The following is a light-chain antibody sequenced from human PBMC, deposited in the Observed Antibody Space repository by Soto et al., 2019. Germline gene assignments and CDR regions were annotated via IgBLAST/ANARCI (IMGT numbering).Light chain of an antibody. Sequence: QSALTQPASVSGSPGQSITISCTGTSSDVGGYNYVSWHQQHPGKAPILIIYEVSNRPSGISNRFSGSKSGSTASLTISGLQPEHEADYYCSSYTSTSTLYVFGTGTKV. CDR1: SSDVGGYNY. J-gene: IGLJ1*01. V-gene: IGLV2-14*03. CDR2: EVS. CDR3: SSYTSTSTLYV.